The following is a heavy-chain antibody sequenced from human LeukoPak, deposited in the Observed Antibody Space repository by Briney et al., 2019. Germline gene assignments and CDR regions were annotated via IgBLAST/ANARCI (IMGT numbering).Heavy chain of an antibody. Sequence: GGSLRLSCAASGFTFSSYEMNWVRQAPGKGLEWVSYISSSGSTIYYADSVKGRFTISRDNAKNSLYLQMNSLRAEDTAVYYCASGYSRGWYHGGYWGQGTLVTVSS. V-gene: IGHV3-48*03. CDR1: GFTFSSYE. CDR2: ISSSGSTI. CDR3: ASGYSRGWYHGGY. J-gene: IGHJ4*02. D-gene: IGHD6-19*01.